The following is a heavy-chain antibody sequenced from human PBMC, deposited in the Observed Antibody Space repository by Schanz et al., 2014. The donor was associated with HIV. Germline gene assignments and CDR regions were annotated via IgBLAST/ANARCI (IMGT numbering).Heavy chain of an antibody. CDR3: AKPEYDSRGNSQSHFDY. Sequence: VRLVESGGGLVQSGGSLRLSCAASGFNFNNYAMTWVRQAPGKGLEWVAVTSYDGTTKHYADSVKGRFTISRDNSKNTLYLQMTTLRIDDTAVYYCAKPEYDSRGNSQSHFDYWGQGTLVTVSS. CDR2: TSYDGTTK. J-gene: IGHJ4*02. CDR1: GFNFNNYA. V-gene: IGHV3-30*18. D-gene: IGHD3-22*01.